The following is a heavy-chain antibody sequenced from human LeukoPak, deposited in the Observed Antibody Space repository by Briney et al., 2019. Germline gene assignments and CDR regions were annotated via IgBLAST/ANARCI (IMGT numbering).Heavy chain of an antibody. CDR1: GGSISSGGYY. CDR2: IYYSGST. J-gene: IGHJ6*02. CDR3: ARHSTTVTVLSLNYYYGMDV. V-gene: IGHV4-31*03. D-gene: IGHD4-17*01. Sequence: TSQTLSLTCTVSGGSISSGGYYWSWIRQHPGKGLEWIGYIYYSGSTYYNPSLMSRVTISVDTSKNQFSLKLSSVTAADTAVYYCARHSTTVTVLSLNYYYGMDVWGQGTTVTVSS.